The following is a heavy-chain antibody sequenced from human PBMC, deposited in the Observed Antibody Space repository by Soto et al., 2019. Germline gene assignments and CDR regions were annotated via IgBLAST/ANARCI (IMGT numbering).Heavy chain of an antibody. D-gene: IGHD2-21*01. CDR1: GFTFSSYG. CDR2: IWYDGSNK. CDR3: AGDEEIGLLGGMDD. J-gene: IGHJ6*02. V-gene: IGHV3-33*01. Sequence: QVQLVESGGGVVQPGRSLRLSCAASGFTFSSYGMHWVRQAPGKGLEWVAVIWYDGSNKYYADSVKGRFTISCDNSKNTLYRHRNSLRAEDPAVYYCAGDEEIGLLGGMDDWGQGTTVTVSS.